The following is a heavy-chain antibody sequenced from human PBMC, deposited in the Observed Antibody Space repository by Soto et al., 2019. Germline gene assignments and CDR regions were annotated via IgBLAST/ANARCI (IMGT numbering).Heavy chain of an antibody. CDR1: GGTFSRYT. CDR2: INPIIGKH. Sequence: SVTVSCKASGGTFSRYTISWVRQAPGQGLEWMGRINPIIGKHDYAQKFRGRVTVTADTSISTAYMELSSLTSEDTAVYYCTRAPLGIIVAPDFWGQGTLVTVSS. CDR3: TRAPLGIIVAPDF. D-gene: IGHD3-22*01. J-gene: IGHJ4*02. V-gene: IGHV1-69*02.